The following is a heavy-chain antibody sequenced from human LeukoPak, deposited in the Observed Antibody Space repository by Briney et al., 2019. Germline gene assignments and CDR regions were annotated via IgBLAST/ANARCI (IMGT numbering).Heavy chain of an antibody. CDR2: IYYSGST. CDR3: ARAVYDFWSGLLDDDY. Sequence: KASETLSLTCTVSGGSISSYYWSWIRQPPGKGLEWIGYIYYSGSTNYNPSLKSRVTISVDTSKNQFSLKLSSVTAADTAVYYCARAVYDFWSGLLDDDYWGQGTLVTVSS. CDR1: GGSISSYY. J-gene: IGHJ4*02. V-gene: IGHV4-59*12. D-gene: IGHD3-3*01.